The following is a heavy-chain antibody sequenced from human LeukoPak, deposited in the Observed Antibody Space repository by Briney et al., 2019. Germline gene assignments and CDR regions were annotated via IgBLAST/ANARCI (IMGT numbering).Heavy chain of an antibody. CDR1: GGSFSGYY. D-gene: IGHD3-10*01. Sequence: PSETLSLTCAVYGGSFSGYYWSWIRQPPGKGLEWIGEINHSGSTNYNPSLKSRVTISVGTSKNQFSLKLSSVTAADTAVYYCARGPRYYYGSGSKRPPYYFDYWGQGTLVTVSS. J-gene: IGHJ4*02. V-gene: IGHV4-34*01. CDR2: INHSGST. CDR3: ARGPRYYYGSGSKRPPYYFDY.